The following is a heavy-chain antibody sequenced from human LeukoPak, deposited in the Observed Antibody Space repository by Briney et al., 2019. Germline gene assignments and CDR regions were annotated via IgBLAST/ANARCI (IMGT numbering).Heavy chain of an antibody. CDR2: ISSSSSYI. CDR3: ASGPQTSIAARGTFDY. Sequence: GGSLRLSCAASAFTISSYSMNWVRQAPGKGLEWVSSISSSSSYIYYADSVKGRFTISRDNAKNSLYLQMNSLRAEDTAVYYCASGPQTSIAARGTFDYWGQGTLVTVSS. CDR1: AFTISSYS. V-gene: IGHV3-21*01. D-gene: IGHD6-6*01. J-gene: IGHJ4*02.